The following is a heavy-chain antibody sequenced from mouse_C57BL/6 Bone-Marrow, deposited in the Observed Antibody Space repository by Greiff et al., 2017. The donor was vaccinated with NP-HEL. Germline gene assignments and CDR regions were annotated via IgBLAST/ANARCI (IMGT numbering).Heavy chain of an antibody. J-gene: IGHJ2*01. D-gene: IGHD1-1*01. CDR3: TRDDYGSSYDY. Sequence: VHLVESGAELVRPGASVTLSCKASGYTFTDYEMHWVKQTPVHGLEWIGAIDPETGGPAYNQKFKGKAILTADKSSSTAYMELRSLTSEDSAVYYCTRDDYGSSYDYWGQGTTLTVSS. CDR2: IDPETGGP. CDR1: GYTFTDYE. V-gene: IGHV1-15*01.